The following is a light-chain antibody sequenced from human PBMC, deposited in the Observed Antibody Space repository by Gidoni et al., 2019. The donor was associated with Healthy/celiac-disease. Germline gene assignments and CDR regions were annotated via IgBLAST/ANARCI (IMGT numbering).Light chain of an antibody. J-gene: IGKJ4*01. CDR1: QSVSSSY. CDR3: QQYGSSPLT. V-gene: IGKV3-20*01. CDR2: GAS. Sequence: EIVLTQSPGTLSLSPGERATLSCRASQSVSSSYLAWDQQKPGQAPRLLIYGASSRAPGIPDRFSGSGSGTDFTLTISRLEPEDFAVYYWQQYGSSPLTFGGGTKVEIK.